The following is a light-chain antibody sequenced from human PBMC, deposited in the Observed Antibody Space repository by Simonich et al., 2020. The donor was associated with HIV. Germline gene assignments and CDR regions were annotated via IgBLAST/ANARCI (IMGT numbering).Light chain of an antibody. V-gene: IGKV1-NL1*01. CDR1: QGISNS. CDR3: QQYYSTPPWT. J-gene: IGKJ1*01. CDR2: AAS. Sequence: DIQMTQSPSSLSASVGDRVTITCRANQGISNSLAWYQQKPGKAPKLLLYAASRLESGVPFRFSGSGSGTDYTLTISNLQPEDFATYYCQQYYSTPPWTFGQGTKVEI.